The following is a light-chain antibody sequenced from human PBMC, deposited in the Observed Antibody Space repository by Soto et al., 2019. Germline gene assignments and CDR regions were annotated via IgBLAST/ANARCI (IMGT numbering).Light chain of an antibody. CDR2: ANS. J-gene: IGLJ1*01. V-gene: IGLV1-40*01. Sequence: QSVLTQPPSLSGAPGQRVTISCTGSSSNIGAGYDVHWYQQLPGRAPKLLIYANSDRPSGVPDRFSGSRSGTSASLAITVLQAEDEADYSCQSYDSSLSGFYVFGTGTKLTVL. CDR3: QSYDSSLSGFYV. CDR1: SSNIGAGYD.